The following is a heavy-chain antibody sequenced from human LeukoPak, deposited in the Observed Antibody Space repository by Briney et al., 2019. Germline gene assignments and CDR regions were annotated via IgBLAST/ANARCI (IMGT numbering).Heavy chain of an antibody. CDR2: ISSSSSYI. Sequence: GGSLRLSCAASGFTFSNAWMSWVRQAPGKGLEWVSSISSSSSYIYYADSVKGRFTISRDNAKNSLYLQMNSLRAEDTAVYYCARTIGSYFGYWGQGTLVTVSS. V-gene: IGHV3-21*01. J-gene: IGHJ4*02. CDR3: ARTIGSYFGY. D-gene: IGHD3-16*01. CDR1: GFTFSNAW.